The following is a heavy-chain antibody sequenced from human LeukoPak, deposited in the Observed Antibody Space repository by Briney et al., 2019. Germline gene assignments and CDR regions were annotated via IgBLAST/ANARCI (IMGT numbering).Heavy chain of an antibody. J-gene: IGHJ6*02. CDR2: IKQDGSEK. D-gene: IGHD5-24*01. CDR1: GFTFSSYW. Sequence: GGSLRLSCAASGFTFSSYWMSWVRQAPGKGLEWVAKIKQDGSEKYYVDSVKGRFTISRDNAKNSLYLQMNSLRAEDTAVYYCARDGFYKYYYYYGMDVWGQGTTVTVSS. V-gene: IGHV3-7*01. CDR3: ARDGFYKYYYYYGMDV.